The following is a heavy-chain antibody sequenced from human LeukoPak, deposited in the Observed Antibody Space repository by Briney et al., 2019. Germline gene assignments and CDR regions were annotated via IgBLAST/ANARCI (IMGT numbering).Heavy chain of an antibody. CDR1: GFTFSTYW. D-gene: IGHD2-21*02. V-gene: IGHV3-7*01. CDR2: INQDASEI. CDR3: ATDRDNSDWQKRFDS. Sequence: PGGSLRLSCAASGFTFSTYWMNWYRQAPGKGLEWVGNINQDASEINYVDSVRGRFIISRDNAKNSLRLQMNSLRAEDTAVYYCATDRDNSDWQKRFDSWGQGTLVTVSS. J-gene: IGHJ4*02.